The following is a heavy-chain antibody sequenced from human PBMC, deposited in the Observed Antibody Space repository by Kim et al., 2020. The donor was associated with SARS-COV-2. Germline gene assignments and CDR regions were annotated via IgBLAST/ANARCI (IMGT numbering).Heavy chain of an antibody. J-gene: IGHJ2*01. CDR1: GYSFTSYW. CDR2: IYPGDSDT. Sequence: GESLKISCKGSGYSFTSYWIGWVRQMPGKGLEWMGIIYPGDSDTRYSPSFQGQVTISADKSISTAYLQWSSLKASDTAMYYCARLRITGTTESWYFDLWGRGTLVTVSS. V-gene: IGHV5-51*01. D-gene: IGHD1-7*01. CDR3: ARLRITGTTESWYFDL.